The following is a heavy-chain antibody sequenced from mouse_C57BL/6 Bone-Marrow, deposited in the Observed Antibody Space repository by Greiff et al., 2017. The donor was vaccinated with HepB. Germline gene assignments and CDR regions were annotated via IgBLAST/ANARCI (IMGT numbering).Heavy chain of an antibody. CDR2: IDPENGDT. CDR1: GFNFTDDY. CDR3: TPSCGSKDWYFDV. J-gene: IGHJ1*03. D-gene: IGHD1-1*01. V-gene: IGHV14-4*01. Sequence: EVQLMESGAELVRPGASVKLSCTASGFNFTDDYMHWVKQRPEQGLEWIGWIDPENGDTKYTSKFKGKATITADTSSNTAYLQLSSLTSEDTAVYACTPSCGSKDWYFDVWGTGTTVTVSS.